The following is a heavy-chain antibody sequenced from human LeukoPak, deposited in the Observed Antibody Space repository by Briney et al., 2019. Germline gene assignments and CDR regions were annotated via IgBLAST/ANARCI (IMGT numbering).Heavy chain of an antibody. CDR1: GFTFSSYS. J-gene: IGHJ4*02. CDR2: ISSAISYI. CDR3: ARVNWNDAPNLDY. Sequence: PGGSLRLSCAASGFTFSSYSMSWVRQAPARGLAWVSSISSAISYIYYADSVKGRFTISRDNAKNSLYLQMNSLRAEDTAVYYCARVNWNDAPNLDYWGQGTLVTVSS. V-gene: IGHV3-21*01. D-gene: IGHD1-1*01.